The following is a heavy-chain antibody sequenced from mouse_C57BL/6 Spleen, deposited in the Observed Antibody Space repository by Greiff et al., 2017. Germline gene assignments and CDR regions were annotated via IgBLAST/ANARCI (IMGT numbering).Heavy chain of an antibody. V-gene: IGHV14-2*01. CDR2: IDPEDGET. CDR1: GFNIKDYY. Sequence: VQLQQSGAELVKPGASVKLSCTASGFNIKDYYMHWVKQRTEQGLEWIGRIDPEDGETKYAPKFQGKATITADTSSNTAYLKLSSLTSEDTSVYYCALYYGSSSPFAYWGQGTLVTVSA. D-gene: IGHD1-1*01. CDR3: ALYYGSSSPFAY. J-gene: IGHJ3*01.